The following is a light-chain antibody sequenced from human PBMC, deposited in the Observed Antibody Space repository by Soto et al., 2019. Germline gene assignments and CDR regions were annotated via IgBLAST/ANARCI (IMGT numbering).Light chain of an antibody. Sequence: QSALTQPASVSGSPGQSITISCTGTSSDVGGYNYVSWYQQHPGKAPKLMIYEVSNRPSGVSNRFSDPKSGNTASLTISGLQAEDEADYYCTSYTSSSTRLYVFGTGTKLTVL. CDR2: EVS. CDR1: SSDVGGYNY. J-gene: IGLJ1*01. V-gene: IGLV2-14*01. CDR3: TSYTSSSTRLYV.